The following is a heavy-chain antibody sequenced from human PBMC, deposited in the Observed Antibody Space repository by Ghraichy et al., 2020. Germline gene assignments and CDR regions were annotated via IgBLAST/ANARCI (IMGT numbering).Heavy chain of an antibody. J-gene: IGHJ4*02. CDR1: GFTFSSYA. CDR3: AKAEEITMIVVVIALFDY. Sequence: GGSLRLSCAASGFTFSSYAMSWVRQAPGKGLEWVSAISGSGGSTYYADSVKGRFTISRDNSKNTLYLQMNSLRAEDTAVYYCAKAEEITMIVVVIALFDYWGQGTLVTVSS. V-gene: IGHV3-23*01. D-gene: IGHD3-22*01. CDR2: ISGSGGST.